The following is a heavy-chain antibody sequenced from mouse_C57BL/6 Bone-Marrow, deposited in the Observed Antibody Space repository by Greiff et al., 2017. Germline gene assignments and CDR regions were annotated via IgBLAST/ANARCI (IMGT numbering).Heavy chain of an antibody. CDR3: TRLRGGAD. D-gene: IGHD2-4*01. J-gene: IGHJ3*01. CDR2: IDPENGDT. CDR1: GFNIKDDY. V-gene: IGHV14-4*01. Sequence: EVQRVESGAELVRPGASVKLSCTASGFNIKDDYMHWVKQRPEQGLEWIGWIDPENGDTEYASKFQGKATITADTSSNTAYLQLSSLTSEDTAVYYCTRLRGGADWGQEALVTVSA.